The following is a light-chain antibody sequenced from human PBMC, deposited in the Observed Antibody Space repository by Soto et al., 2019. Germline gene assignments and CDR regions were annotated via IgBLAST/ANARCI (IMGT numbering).Light chain of an antibody. V-gene: IGKV2-28*01. Sequence: DIVMTQSPLSLPVTPGEPASISCRSSQSLLYSNGYNYLDWYLQKPGQSPQLLIYLGSNRASGVPDRFSGRGSGTDFTLKISRVEAEDVGVYYCMQGLQTPLTIGGGTKVEIK. CDR2: LGS. CDR1: QSLLYSNGYNY. J-gene: IGKJ4*01. CDR3: MQGLQTPLT.